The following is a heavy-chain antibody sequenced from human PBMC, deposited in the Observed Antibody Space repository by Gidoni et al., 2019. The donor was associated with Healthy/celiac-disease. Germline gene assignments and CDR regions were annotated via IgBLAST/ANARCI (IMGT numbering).Heavy chain of an antibody. CDR3: ANLWFGDY. V-gene: IGHV3-30*18. D-gene: IGHD3-10*01. CDR1: GFTFSSYG. Sequence: QVQLVESGGGVVQPGRSLRLSCAASGFTFSSYGLHWVRQAPGKGLELVAVISYDGSNKYYADSVKGRFTISRDNSKNTLYLQMNSLRAEDTAVYYCANLWFGDYWGQGTLVTVSS. J-gene: IGHJ4*02. CDR2: ISYDGSNK.